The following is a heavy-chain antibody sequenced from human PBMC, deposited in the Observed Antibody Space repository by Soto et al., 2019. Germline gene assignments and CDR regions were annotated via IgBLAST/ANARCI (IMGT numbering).Heavy chain of an antibody. D-gene: IGHD3-10*01. Sequence: QVQLVESGGGVVQPGRSLRLSCAASGFTFSSYGMHWVRQAPGKGLEWVAVIIYDGSTKYYADSVKGRFTISRDNSKSTLELQKDNPRTGEQGVVYCAKDRMGAGVRGYFDYWGQGTLVTVSS. V-gene: IGHV3-30*18. CDR1: GFTFSSYG. CDR2: IIYDGSTK. J-gene: IGHJ4*02. CDR3: AKDRMGAGVRGYFDY.